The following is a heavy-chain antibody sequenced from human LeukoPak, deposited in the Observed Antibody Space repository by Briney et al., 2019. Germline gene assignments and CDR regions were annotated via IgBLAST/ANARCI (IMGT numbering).Heavy chain of an antibody. CDR2: ISSSSSTI. D-gene: IGHD6-13*01. J-gene: IGHJ4*02. CDR3: ARDMWQQLVPGPLDY. CDR1: GFTFSSYS. Sequence: GGSLRLSCAASGFTFSSYSMNWVRQAPGKGLEWVSYISSSSSTIYYADSVKGRFTISRDNAKNSLYLQMNSLRAEDTAVYYCARDMWQQLVPGPLDYWGQGTLVTVSS. V-gene: IGHV3-48*04.